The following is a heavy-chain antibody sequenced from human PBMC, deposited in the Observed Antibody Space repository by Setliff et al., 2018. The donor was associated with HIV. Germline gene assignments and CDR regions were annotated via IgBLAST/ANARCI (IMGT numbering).Heavy chain of an antibody. CDR2: IIPMLGTP. J-gene: IGHJ6*02. V-gene: IGHV1-69*11. CDR3: ARDLMGARDYYGMDV. D-gene: IGHD1-26*01. CDR1: GYIFTNYG. Sequence: EASVKVSCKASGYIFTNYGINWVRQAPGQGLEWMGWIIPMLGTPNYAQKFQGRVTITADESTSTAYMELSSLRSEDTAVYYCARDLMGARDYYGMDVWGQGTTVTVSS.